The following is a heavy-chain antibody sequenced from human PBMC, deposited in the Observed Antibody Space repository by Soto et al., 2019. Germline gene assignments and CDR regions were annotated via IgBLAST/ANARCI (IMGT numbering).Heavy chain of an antibody. Sequence: SETLSLTCTVSGGSISSGGYYWSWIRQHPGKGLEWIGYIYYSGSTYYNPSLKSRVTISVDTSKNQFSLKLSSVTAADTAVYYCARDSRFLEGPKGEWFDPWGQGTLVTVSS. V-gene: IGHV4-31*03. CDR3: ARDSRFLEGPKGEWFDP. CDR1: GGSISSGGYY. D-gene: IGHD3-3*01. CDR2: IYYSGST. J-gene: IGHJ5*02.